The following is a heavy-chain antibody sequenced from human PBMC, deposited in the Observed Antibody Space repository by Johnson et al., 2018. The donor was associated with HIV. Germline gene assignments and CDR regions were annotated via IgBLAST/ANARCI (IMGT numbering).Heavy chain of an antibody. Sequence: QMQLVESGGGLVEPGGSLRLSCAVSGFNFNNAWMSWVRQAPGKGLEWVAVISYDGSNKYYADSVKGRFTISRDNAKNTLFLQMNSLRAEDTAVYYCVRTLKYCSSTTCSDAFDIWGQGTMVTVSS. D-gene: IGHD2-2*01. CDR1: GFNFNNAW. J-gene: IGHJ3*02. CDR2: ISYDGSNK. CDR3: VRTLKYCSSTTCSDAFDI. V-gene: IGHV3-30-3*01.